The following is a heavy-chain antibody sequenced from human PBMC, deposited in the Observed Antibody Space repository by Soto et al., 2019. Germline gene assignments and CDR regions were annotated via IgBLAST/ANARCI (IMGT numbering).Heavy chain of an antibody. Sequence: GXLGLSCACSGFTFSIYSMNWVRQAPGNGLEWVSYISSSSTIYYADSVKGRFTISRDNAKNSLYLQMNSLRDEDTAVYYCARDQYYDILTGYSDPYYYYYGMDVWGQGTTVTVSS. V-gene: IGHV3-48*02. D-gene: IGHD3-9*01. CDR1: GFTFSIYS. CDR2: ISSSSTI. J-gene: IGHJ6*02. CDR3: ARDQYYDILTGYSDPYYYYYGMDV.